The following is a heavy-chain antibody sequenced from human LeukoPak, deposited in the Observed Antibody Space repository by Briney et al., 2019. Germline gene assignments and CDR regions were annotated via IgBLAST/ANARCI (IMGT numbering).Heavy chain of an antibody. D-gene: IGHD6-19*01. CDR3: ARVPVAGTYYYYYGMDV. J-gene: IGHJ6*02. CDR1: GGSISSSNW. Sequence: SETLSLTCAVSGGSISSSNWWSWVRQPPGQGLEWIGEIYHSGSTNYNPSLKSRVTISVDKSKNQFSLKLSSVTAADTAMYYCARVPVAGTYYYYYGMDVWGQGTTVTVSS. V-gene: IGHV4-4*02. CDR2: IYHSGST.